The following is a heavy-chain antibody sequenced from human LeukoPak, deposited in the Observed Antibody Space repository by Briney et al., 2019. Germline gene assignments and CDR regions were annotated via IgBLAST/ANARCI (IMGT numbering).Heavy chain of an antibody. J-gene: IGHJ3*02. Sequence: SETLSLTCTVSGYSISSGYYWGWIRQPPGKGLEWIGSIYHSGSTYYNPSLKSRVTISVDTSKNQFSLKLSSVTAADTAVYYCARDGSGSYKGGPAFDIWGQGTMVTVSS. V-gene: IGHV4-38-2*02. CDR3: ARDGSGSYKGGPAFDI. D-gene: IGHD1-26*01. CDR1: GYSISSGYY. CDR2: IYHSGST.